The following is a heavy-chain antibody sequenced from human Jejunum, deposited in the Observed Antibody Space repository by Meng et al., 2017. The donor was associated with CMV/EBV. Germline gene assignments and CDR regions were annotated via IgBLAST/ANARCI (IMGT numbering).Heavy chain of an antibody. Sequence: SSYTRNWVRQAPGKGLEWVSSISTTSTYIYYADSVKGRFTVSRDNAKNSLSLQMNSLRADDTAVYYCARITWGGYSGSYRGNFDYWGQGTLVTVSS. D-gene: IGHD1-26*01. CDR3: ARITWGGYSGSYRGNFDY. J-gene: IGHJ4*02. CDR2: ISTTSTYI. V-gene: IGHV3-21*01. CDR1: SSYT.